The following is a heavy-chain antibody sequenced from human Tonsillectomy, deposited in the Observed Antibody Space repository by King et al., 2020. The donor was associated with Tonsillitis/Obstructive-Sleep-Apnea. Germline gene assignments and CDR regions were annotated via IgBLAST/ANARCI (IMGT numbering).Heavy chain of an antibody. V-gene: IGHV7-4-1*02. Sequence: VQLVQSGSELKKPGASVKVSCKASGYSLTGYSMNWVRQAPGQGLEWMGWINTNTGNPTYAQGFTGRFVFSLDTSVSTAYLQISTLKAEDTAVYYCAGDGVVGIFDYWGQGTLVTVSS. CDR2: INTNTGNP. J-gene: IGHJ4*02. CDR3: AGDGVVGIFDY. D-gene: IGHD1-26*01. CDR1: GYSLTGYS.